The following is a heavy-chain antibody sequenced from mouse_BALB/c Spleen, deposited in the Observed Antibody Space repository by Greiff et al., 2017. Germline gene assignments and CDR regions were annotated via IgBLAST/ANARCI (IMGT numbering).Heavy chain of an antibody. V-gene: IGHV2-2*02. CDR1: GFSLTSYG. J-gene: IGHJ1*01. Sequence: VQRVESGPGLVQPSQSLSITCTVSGFSLTSYGVHWVRQSPGKGLEWLGVIWSGGSTDYNAAFISRLSISKDNSKSQVFFKMNSLQANDTAIYYCARGDPNWYFDVWGAGTTVTVSS. CDR2: IWSGGST. CDR3: ARGDPNWYFDV. D-gene: IGHD3-3*01.